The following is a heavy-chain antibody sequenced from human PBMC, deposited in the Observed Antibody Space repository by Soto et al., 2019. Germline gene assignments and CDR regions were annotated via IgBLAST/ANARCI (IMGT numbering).Heavy chain of an antibody. D-gene: IGHD3-3*01. J-gene: IGHJ4*02. V-gene: IGHV2-5*02. CDR1: GFSLTTSGVG. Sequence: QITLNESGPTVVRPTETLTLTCRFSGFSLTTSGVGVGWIRQSPGKAPEWLALIYWDDDKRYSASLKSRLTITKDTSKNQVVLTVSDLDPTDTSTYYCANRVLRTVFGLVNKTAIYFDFWGQGTPVAVSS. CDR2: IYWDDDK. CDR3: ANRVLRTVFGLVNKTAIYFDF.